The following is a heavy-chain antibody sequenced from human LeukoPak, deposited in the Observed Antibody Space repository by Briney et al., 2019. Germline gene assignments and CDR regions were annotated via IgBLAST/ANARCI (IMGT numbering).Heavy chain of an antibody. D-gene: IGHD3-3*01. CDR1: GFTFSNAW. J-gene: IGHJ4*02. CDR3: ARDWSGDDY. Sequence: PGRSLRLSCAASGFTFSNAWMSWVRQAPGKGREWVGRIKSKTDGGTTDHAAPVKGRFTISRDDSKNTLYLQMNSLKTEDKAVYYCARDWSGDDYWGQGTLVTVSS. V-gene: IGHV3-15*01. CDR2: IKSKTDGGTT.